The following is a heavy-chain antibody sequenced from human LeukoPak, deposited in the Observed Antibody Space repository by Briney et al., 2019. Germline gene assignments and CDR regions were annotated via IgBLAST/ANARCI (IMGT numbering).Heavy chain of an antibody. CDR2: INWNGGST. Sequence: RAGGSLRLSCAASGFTFSSYAMSWVRQAPGKGLEWVSGINWNGGSTGYADSVKGRFTISRDNAKNSLYLQMNSLRAEDTALYYCARDAPNIAAPPRNYYYYYMDVWGKGTTVTVSS. V-gene: IGHV3-20*04. D-gene: IGHD6-13*01. J-gene: IGHJ6*03. CDR1: GFTFSSYA. CDR3: ARDAPNIAAPPRNYYYYYMDV.